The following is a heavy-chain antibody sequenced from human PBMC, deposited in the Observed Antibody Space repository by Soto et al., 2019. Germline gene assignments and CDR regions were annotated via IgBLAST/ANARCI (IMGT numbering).Heavy chain of an antibody. J-gene: IGHJ3*02. CDR1: GFTFSSYA. V-gene: IGHV3-23*01. CDR3: AKNLAPYYFDRSGEAFDI. Sequence: EVQLLESGGGLVQPGGSLRLSCAASGFTFSSYAMSWVRQAPGKGLEWVSAINGSGGSRYYADSVKGRFTISRDNSKHTLYLQMASLKARDTDVYYCAKNLAPYYFDRSGEAFDIWGQGTMVTVSS. CDR2: INGSGGSR. D-gene: IGHD3-22*01.